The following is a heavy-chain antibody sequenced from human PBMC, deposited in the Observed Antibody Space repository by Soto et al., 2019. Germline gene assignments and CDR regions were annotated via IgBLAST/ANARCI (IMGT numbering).Heavy chain of an antibody. CDR2: IFHDGNT. J-gene: IGHJ5*02. D-gene: IGHD2-8*02. CDR1: GASIGSGGW. CDR3: ARHEGWTGPDQ. Sequence: QVHLQESGPGLVKPSETLSLTCAVPGASIGSGGWWSWVRQPPGKGLEWIAEIFHDGNTNYSPSLKSRVTISVDKSQNQVSLNVYSVTAADTAVYYCARHEGWTGPDQWGQGTLVTVSS. V-gene: IGHV4-4*02.